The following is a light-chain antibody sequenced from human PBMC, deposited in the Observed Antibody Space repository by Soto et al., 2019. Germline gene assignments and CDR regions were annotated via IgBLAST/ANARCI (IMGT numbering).Light chain of an antibody. V-gene: IGKV3-20*01. Sequence: EIVLTQSPGTLSLSPGERATLSCRASQSVSSSYLAWYQQKPGQAPSLLIYGASRRATGIPDRFSGSGSGTDFTLTISRLEPEDFAVYYCRQYGSSPATFGPGTKVDIK. CDR3: RQYGSSPAT. CDR1: QSVSSSY. CDR2: GAS. J-gene: IGKJ3*01.